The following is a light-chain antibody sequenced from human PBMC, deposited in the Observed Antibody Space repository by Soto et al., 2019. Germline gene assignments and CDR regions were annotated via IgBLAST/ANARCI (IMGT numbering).Light chain of an antibody. J-gene: IGKJ1*01. V-gene: IGKV4-1*01. CDR3: QQYYAIPWT. CDR1: QGVLYSSNNNNY. CDR2: WAS. Sequence: DIVMTQSPGSLSVSLVERATINCKSSQGVLYSSNNNNYVAWYQQKPRQPPKLLIYWASTRESGLPDRFSGSGSGTDFTLTISSLQAEDVAVYYCQQYYAIPWTFGQGTKVDIK.